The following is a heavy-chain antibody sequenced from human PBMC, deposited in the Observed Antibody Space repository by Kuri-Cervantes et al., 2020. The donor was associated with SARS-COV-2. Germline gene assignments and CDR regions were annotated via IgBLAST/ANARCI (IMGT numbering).Heavy chain of an antibody. J-gene: IGHJ6*02. D-gene: IGHD3-10*01. Sequence: GGSLRLSCAASGFTFDDYAMHWVRQAPGKGLEWVAGMSGGGGDTHYADSVKGRFTISRDNAKNSLYLQMNSLKDEDTAVYYCARDWGSGLDVWGQGTMVTVSS. V-gene: IGHV3-20*04. CDR3: ARDWGSGLDV. CDR1: GFTFDDYA. CDR2: MSGGGGDT.